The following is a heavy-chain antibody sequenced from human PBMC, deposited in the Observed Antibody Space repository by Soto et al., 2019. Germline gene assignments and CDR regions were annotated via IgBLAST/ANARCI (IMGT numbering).Heavy chain of an antibody. CDR2: ISGSGGST. CDR3: AKDRGSGPRPYYYYGMDV. CDR1: GFTFSSYA. J-gene: IGHJ6*02. Sequence: GGSLRLSCAASGFTFSSYAMSWVRQAPGKGLEWVSAISGSGGSTYYADSVKGRFTISRDNSKNTLYLQMNSLRAEDTAVYYCAKDRGSGPRPYYYYGMDVWGQGTTVTVSS. D-gene: IGHD3-10*01. V-gene: IGHV3-23*01.